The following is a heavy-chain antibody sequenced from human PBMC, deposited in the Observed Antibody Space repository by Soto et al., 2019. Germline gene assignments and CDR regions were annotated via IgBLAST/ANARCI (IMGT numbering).Heavy chain of an antibody. D-gene: IGHD3-3*01. CDR2: IIPILGIA. Sequence: SVKVSCKASGGTFSSYTISWVRQAPGQGLEWMGRIIPILGIANYAQKLQGRVTITADKSTSTAYMELSSLRSEDTAVYYWARAGYDFVDYWGQGPLVTVSS. CDR1: GGTFSSYT. J-gene: IGHJ4*02. CDR3: ARAGYDFVDY. V-gene: IGHV1-69*02.